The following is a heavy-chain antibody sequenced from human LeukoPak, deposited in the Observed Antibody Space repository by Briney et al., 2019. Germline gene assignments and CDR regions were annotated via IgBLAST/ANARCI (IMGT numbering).Heavy chain of an antibody. Sequence: SETLSLTCTVSGGSISSGGYYWSWIRQHPGKGLEWIGYIYYSGSTYYNPSLKSRVTISVDTSKNQFSLKLSSVTAADTAVYYCARQHCSSTGCSHGPIDYWGQGTLVTVSS. J-gene: IGHJ4*02. V-gene: IGHV4-31*03. CDR1: GGSISSGGYY. D-gene: IGHD2-2*01. CDR3: ARQHCSSTGCSHGPIDY. CDR2: IYYSGST.